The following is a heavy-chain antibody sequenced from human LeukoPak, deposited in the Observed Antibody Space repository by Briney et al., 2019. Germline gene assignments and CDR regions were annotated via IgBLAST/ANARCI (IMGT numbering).Heavy chain of an antibody. Sequence: PSETLSLTCTVSGGSISSSSYYWGWMRQPPGKGLEWIGSIYYSGSTYYNPSLKSRVTISVDTSKNQFSLKLSSVTAADTAVYYCARDPRYYDSSGTIWGQGTMVTVSS. CDR2: IYYSGST. CDR1: GGSISSSSYY. D-gene: IGHD3-22*01. V-gene: IGHV4-39*07. CDR3: ARDPRYYDSSGTI. J-gene: IGHJ3*02.